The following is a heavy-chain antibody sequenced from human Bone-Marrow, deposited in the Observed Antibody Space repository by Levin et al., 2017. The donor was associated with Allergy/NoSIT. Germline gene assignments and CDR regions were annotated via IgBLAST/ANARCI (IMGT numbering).Heavy chain of an antibody. CDR2: IKQDGSEK. CDR1: GFTFSSYW. CDR3: ARGGGDPPDY. J-gene: IGHJ4*02. V-gene: IGHV3-7*01. D-gene: IGHD4-17*01. Sequence: GESLKISCAASGFTFSSYWMSWVRQAPGKGLEWVANIKQDGSEKYYVDSVKGRFTISRDNAKNSLYLQMNSLRAEDTAVYYCARGGGDPPDYWGQGTLVTVSS.